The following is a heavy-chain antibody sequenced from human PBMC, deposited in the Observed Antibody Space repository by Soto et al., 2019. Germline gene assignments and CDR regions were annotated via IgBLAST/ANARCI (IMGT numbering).Heavy chain of an antibody. CDR1: GFTFSSHW. V-gene: IGHV3-74*03. Sequence: EVQLVESGGGLVQPGGSLRLSCAASGFTFSSHWMHWVRQAPGKGLVWVSRIKSDGSGTVYADSVKGRFTISRDNAKNALYLQMNSLRAEDTAVYYCAREWTRTGCPLDYWGQGTLVTLSS. CDR3: AREWTRTGCPLDY. J-gene: IGHJ4*02. CDR2: IKSDGSGT. D-gene: IGHD2-8*01.